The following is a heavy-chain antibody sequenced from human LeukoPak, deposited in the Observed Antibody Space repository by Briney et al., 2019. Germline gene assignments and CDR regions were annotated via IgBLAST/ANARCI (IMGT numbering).Heavy chain of an antibody. CDR3: ARRHDFWSGYYKK. D-gene: IGHD3-3*01. CDR1: GGSISSYY. CDR2: IYYSGST. J-gene: IGHJ4*02. V-gene: IGHV4-59*12. Sequence: SETLSLTCTVSGGSISSYYWSWIRQPPGKGLEWIGYIYYSGSTNYNPSLKSRVTISVDTSKNQFSLKLSSVTAADTAVYYCARRHDFWSGYYKKWGQGTLVTVSS.